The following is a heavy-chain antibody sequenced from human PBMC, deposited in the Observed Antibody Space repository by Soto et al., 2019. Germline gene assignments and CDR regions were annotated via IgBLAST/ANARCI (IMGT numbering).Heavy chain of an antibody. Sequence: SETLSLTCAVYGGSFSGYSWTWIRQPPGTGLEWIGEINHSGSTNYNLSLKSRVNISVDTSKNQFSLKLSSVTAADTAVYYCAGSGWWYFDYWGQGTLVTVSS. J-gene: IGHJ4*02. D-gene: IGHD6-19*01. V-gene: IGHV4-34*01. CDR1: GGSFSGYS. CDR2: INHSGST. CDR3: AGSGWWYFDY.